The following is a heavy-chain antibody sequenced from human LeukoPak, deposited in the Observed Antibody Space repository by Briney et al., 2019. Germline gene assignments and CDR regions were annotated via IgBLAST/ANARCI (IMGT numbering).Heavy chain of an antibody. V-gene: IGHV3-7*01. J-gene: IGHJ6*03. CDR1: GFTFSSYW. CDR2: IKQDGSEK. Sequence: GGSLRLSCAASGFTFSSYWMSWVRQAPGKGLEWVANIKQDGSEKYYVDSVKGRFTISRDNAKNSLYLQMNSLRAEDTAVYYCARESSIAVPLYYYYYYMDVWGKGTTVTVSS. D-gene: IGHD6-6*01. CDR3: ARESSIAVPLYYYYYYMDV.